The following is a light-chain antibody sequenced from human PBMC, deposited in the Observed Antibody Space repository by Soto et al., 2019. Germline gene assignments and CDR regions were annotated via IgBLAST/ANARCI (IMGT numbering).Light chain of an antibody. V-gene: IGLV4-69*01. CDR1: SGHSSYA. J-gene: IGLJ1*01. CDR2: LNSDGSH. CDR3: QTWGTGIHV. Sequence: QPVLTQSPSASASLGASVKLTCTLSSGHSSYAIAWHQQQPEKGPRYLMKLNSDGSHSKGDGIPDRFSGSSSGAERYRTISSLQSEDEADYYCQTWGTGIHVFGTGTKLTV.